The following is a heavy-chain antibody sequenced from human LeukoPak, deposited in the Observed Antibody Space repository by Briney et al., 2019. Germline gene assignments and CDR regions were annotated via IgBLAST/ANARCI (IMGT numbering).Heavy chain of an antibody. CDR1: GDAVYY. V-gene: IGHV4-4*07. D-gene: IGHD2-15*01. Sequence: SETLSLTCTISGDAVYYWNWIRQPAGKGLEWIGRIYNNESTWSNPSLKSRVSMSIDTSKNQFSLKLSSVTAADAAVYYCARDIGNHFGGLDHYYYDYWGPGTLVTVSS. J-gene: IGHJ4*02. CDR2: IYNNEST. CDR3: ARDIGNHFGGLDHYYYDY.